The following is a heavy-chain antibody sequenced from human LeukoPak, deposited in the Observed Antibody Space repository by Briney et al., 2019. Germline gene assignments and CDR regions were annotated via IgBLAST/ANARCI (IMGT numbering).Heavy chain of an antibody. CDR2: VHLDVRT. V-gene: IGHV4-4*02. Sequence: SETLSLTCDVSGGSVTSTNWWTWARQPPGKGLEWIGEVHLDVRTNYNPSLKSRLIMSVDLPENHISRRLTSVTAADTAVYYCAREGGFYRPLDYSGQGTLVTVSS. CDR3: AREGGFYRPLDY. J-gene: IGHJ4*02. CDR1: GGSVTSTNW. D-gene: IGHD3-3*01.